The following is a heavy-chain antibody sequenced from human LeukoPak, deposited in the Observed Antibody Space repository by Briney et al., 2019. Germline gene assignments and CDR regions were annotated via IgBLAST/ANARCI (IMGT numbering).Heavy chain of an antibody. CDR2: INPSGGST. V-gene: IGHV1-46*01. J-gene: IGHJ5*02. CDR3: ARTVSTGNSGWNWFDP. Sequence: ASVKVSCKASGYIFTSYGISWVRQAPGQGLEWMGIINPSGGSTSYAQKFQGRVTMTRDTSTSTVYMELSSLRSEDTAVYYCARTVSTGNSGWNWFDPWGQGTLVTVSS. D-gene: IGHD5/OR15-5a*01. CDR1: GYIFTSYG.